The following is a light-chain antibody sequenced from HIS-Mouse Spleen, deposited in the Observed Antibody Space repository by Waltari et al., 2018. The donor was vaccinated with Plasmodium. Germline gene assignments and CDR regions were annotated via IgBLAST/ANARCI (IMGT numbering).Light chain of an antibody. Sequence: QSALTQPPSASGSPGQSVTISCTGTSSYVGGYNQFSCDQQHPGKAPQLMIYEVSKRPSGVPDRFSGSKSGNTASLTVSGLQAEDEADYYCSSYAGSNNLVFGGGTKLTVL. V-gene: IGLV2-8*01. J-gene: IGLJ2*01. CDR2: EVS. CDR3: SSYAGSNNLV. CDR1: SSYVGGYNQ.